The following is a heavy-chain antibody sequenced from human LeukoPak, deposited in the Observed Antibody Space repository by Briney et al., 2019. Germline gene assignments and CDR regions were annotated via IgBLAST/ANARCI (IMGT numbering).Heavy chain of an antibody. CDR1: GGTFSSYA. CDR2: IIPIFGTA. CDR3: ARGSVGSVVTRYYFDY. J-gene: IGHJ4*02. D-gene: IGHD2-15*01. V-gene: IGHV1-69*13. Sequence: ASVKVSCKASGGTFSSYAISWVRQAPGQGLEWMGGIIPIFGTANYAQKFQGRVTITADESTSTAYMELSSLRSEDTAVYYCARGSVGSVVTRYYFDYWGQGTLVTVSS.